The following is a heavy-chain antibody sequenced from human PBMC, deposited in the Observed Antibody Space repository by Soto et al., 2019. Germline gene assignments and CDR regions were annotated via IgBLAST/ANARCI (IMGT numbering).Heavy chain of an antibody. V-gene: IGHV3-48*01. D-gene: IGHD3-22*01. CDR2: ISNSTI. Sequence: EVQLVESGGGLVQPGGSLRLSCAASGFTFSSYSMNWVSQAPGKGLEWVSYISNSTIYYADSVKGRFTISRDNAKNSLYLQMNSLRAEDTAVYYCAREGDSSGWYNWFDPWGQGTLVTVSS. CDR3: AREGDSSGWYNWFDP. J-gene: IGHJ5*02. CDR1: GFTFSSYS.